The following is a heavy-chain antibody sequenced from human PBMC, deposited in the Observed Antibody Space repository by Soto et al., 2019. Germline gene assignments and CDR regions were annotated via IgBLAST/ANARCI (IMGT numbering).Heavy chain of an antibody. D-gene: IGHD5-18*01. CDR2: ISDSGGST. J-gene: IGHJ4*02. V-gene: IGHV3-23*01. CDR3: AQDREYSYGLIFDS. CDR1: GFTFTRYA. Sequence: QPGGSLRLSCAASGFTFTRYAMSWVRQAPGKGLQWVSSISDSGGSTYYAASVKGRFTISRGNSKNTVFLQMNSLRAEDTAVYYCAQDREYSYGLIFDSWGQGALVTVSS.